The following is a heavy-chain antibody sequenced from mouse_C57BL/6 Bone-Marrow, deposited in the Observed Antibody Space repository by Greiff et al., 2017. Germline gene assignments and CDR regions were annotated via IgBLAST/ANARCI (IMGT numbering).Heavy chain of an antibody. J-gene: IGHJ1*03. CDR1: GYTFTSYW. D-gene: IGHD2-2*01. Sequence: VQLQQPGAELVRPGTSVKLSCKASGYTFTSYWMHWVKQRPGQGLECIGVIDPSDSYTNYNQKFKGKATLTVDTSSSTAYMQLSSLTSEDSAVYYCARGGVLWLRRDWYFDVWGTGTTVTVSS. CDR3: ARGGVLWLRRDWYFDV. V-gene: IGHV1-59*01. CDR2: IDPSDSYT.